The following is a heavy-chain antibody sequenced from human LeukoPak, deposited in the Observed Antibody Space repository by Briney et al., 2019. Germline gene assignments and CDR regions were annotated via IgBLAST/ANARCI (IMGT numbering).Heavy chain of an antibody. V-gene: IGHV3-23*01. CDR2: ISGSGGST. CDR3: ASLVLYDYVWGSYRYTRGYYGMDV. Sequence: GSLRLSCAASGFTFSSYAMSWVRQAPGKGLEWVSAISGSGGSTYYADSVKGRFTISRDNSKNTLYLQMNSLRAEDSAVYYCASLVLYDYVWGSYRYTRGYYGMDVWGQGTTVTVSS. CDR1: GFTFSSYA. J-gene: IGHJ6*02. D-gene: IGHD3-16*02.